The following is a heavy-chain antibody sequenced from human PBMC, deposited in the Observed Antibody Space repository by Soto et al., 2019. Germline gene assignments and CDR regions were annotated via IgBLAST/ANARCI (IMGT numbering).Heavy chain of an antibody. CDR2: INPSGGTT. J-gene: IGHJ3*02. Sequence: ASVKVSCKASGYTFTSYYIHWVRQAPGQELQWLGIINPSGGTTSYPQKFQGRVTMTSKTSTSTVYMELSSLRSEDTAVYYCASTYYYDCSGYYQPRKFDGFDIWGQGTMVTVS. V-gene: IGHV1-46*01. CDR1: GYTFTSYY. CDR3: ASTYYYDCSGYYQPRKFDGFDI. D-gene: IGHD3-22*01.